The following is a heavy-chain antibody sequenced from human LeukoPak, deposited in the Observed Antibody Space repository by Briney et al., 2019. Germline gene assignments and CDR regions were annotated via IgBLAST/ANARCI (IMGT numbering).Heavy chain of an antibody. V-gene: IGHV3-30-3*01. CDR3: AKGGGVVVVPAAIRNWFDP. CDR2: ISYGGSNK. CDR1: GFTFSSYA. J-gene: IGHJ5*02. Sequence: GGSLRLSCAASGFTFSSYAMHWVRQAPGKGLEWVAVISYGGSNKYYADSVKGRFTISRDNSKNTLYLQMNSLRAEDTAVYYCAKGGGVVVVPAAIRNWFDPWGQGTLVTVSS. D-gene: IGHD2-2*02.